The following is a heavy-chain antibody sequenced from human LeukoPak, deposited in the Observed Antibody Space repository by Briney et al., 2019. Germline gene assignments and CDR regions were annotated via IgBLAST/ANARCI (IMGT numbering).Heavy chain of an antibody. CDR1: GFTFSSYW. Sequence: PGGSRRLSCAASGFTFSSYWIHWVRQAPGKGLVWVSRINSDGSSTSYADSVKGRFTISRDNAKNTLYLQMNSLRAEDTAVYYCARGRLRGDFDYWGQGTLVTVSS. J-gene: IGHJ4*02. CDR2: INSDGSST. D-gene: IGHD2-21*01. CDR3: ARGRLRGDFDY. V-gene: IGHV3-74*01.